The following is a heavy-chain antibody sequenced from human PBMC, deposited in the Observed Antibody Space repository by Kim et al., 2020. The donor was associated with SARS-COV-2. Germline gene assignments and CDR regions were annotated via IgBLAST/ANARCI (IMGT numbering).Heavy chain of an antibody. CDR3: AKASMNAWLDS. J-gene: IGHJ4*02. Sequence: GGSLRLSCIGSGFTFSCCAMNWVRQAPGKGLEWVSRIDGDTGKTFYAESVKGRFTISRDGSKNTVYLQMNGLGAEGTAIYYCAKASMNAWLDSWGRGTLV. CDR1: GFTFSCCA. V-gene: IGHV3-23*01. D-gene: IGHD1-1*01. CDR2: IDGDTGKT.